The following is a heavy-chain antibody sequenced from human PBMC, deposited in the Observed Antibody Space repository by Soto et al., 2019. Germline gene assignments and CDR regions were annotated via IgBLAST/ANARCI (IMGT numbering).Heavy chain of an antibody. CDR2: INAGNGNT. V-gene: IGHV1-3*01. CDR1: GYTFTSYA. Sequence: QVQLVQSGAEVKKPGASVKVSCKASGYTFTSYAMHWVRQAPGQRLEWMGWINAGNGNTKYSQKFQGRVTITRDTSASTAYMELSSLRSEDTAVYYCARQADVGYNYVSWGQGTLVTVSS. CDR3: ARQADVGYNYVS. J-gene: IGHJ5*02. D-gene: IGHD5-12*01.